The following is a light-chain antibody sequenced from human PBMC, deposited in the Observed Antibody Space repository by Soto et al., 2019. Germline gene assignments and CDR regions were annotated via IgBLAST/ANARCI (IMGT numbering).Light chain of an antibody. Sequence: QSVLTQPPSASGTPGQRVTISCSGSSSNIRSNTVNWYHQLPGTAPKLLIYSNNQRPSGVPDRFSGSKSGTSASLAISGLQSEDEADYYCAAWDDSLSGLVFGGGTKLTVL. V-gene: IGLV1-44*01. CDR2: SNN. CDR3: AAWDDSLSGLV. CDR1: SSNIRSNT. J-gene: IGLJ2*01.